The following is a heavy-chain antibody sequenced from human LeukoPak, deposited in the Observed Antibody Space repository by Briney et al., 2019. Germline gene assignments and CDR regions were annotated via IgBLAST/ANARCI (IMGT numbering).Heavy chain of an antibody. CDR3: ARIGVSNAFDS. Sequence: GGSLILSCAASGFTFSNYWMGWVRQAPGRGLEWVANIKQDGSGKYYVDSVKGRFTVSRDNAKNSLYLQMNSLRAEDTAVYHCARIGVSNAFDSWGQGTLVTASP. CDR2: IKQDGSGK. CDR1: GFTFSNYW. D-gene: IGHD4-11*01. V-gene: IGHV3-7*05. J-gene: IGHJ4*02.